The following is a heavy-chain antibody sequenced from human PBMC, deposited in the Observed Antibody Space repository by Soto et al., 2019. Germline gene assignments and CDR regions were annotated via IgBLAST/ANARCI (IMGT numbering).Heavy chain of an antibody. CDR1: GFTFSRYA. V-gene: IGHV3-30*18. CDR2: ISYDGISK. J-gene: IGHJ4*02. CDR3: AKDPPAASCRRYYFDH. D-gene: IGHD6-25*01. Sequence: QVQLVESGGGVVQPGTSLTLSCVSSGFTFSRYAMHWVRQAPGKGLEWVGIISYDGISKYYADSVQGRFANSRDNSKDPLYLQMNGLRPEDTAMYFCAKDPPAASCRRYYFDHWGQGTLVAVSS.